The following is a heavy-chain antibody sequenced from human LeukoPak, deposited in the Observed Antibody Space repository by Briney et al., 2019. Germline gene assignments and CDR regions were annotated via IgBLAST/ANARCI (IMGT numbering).Heavy chain of an antibody. CDR2: ISGSGGST. J-gene: IGHJ4*02. D-gene: IGHD2-15*01. Sequence: GALRLSCAASGFTFSSYGMSWVRQAPGKGLEWVSAISGSGGSTYYADSVKGRFTISRDNSKNTLYLQMNSLRAEDTAVYYCAKSPVSYCSGGSCYSDYWGQGTLVTVSS. V-gene: IGHV3-23*01. CDR1: GFTFSSYG. CDR3: AKSPVSYCSGGSCYSDY.